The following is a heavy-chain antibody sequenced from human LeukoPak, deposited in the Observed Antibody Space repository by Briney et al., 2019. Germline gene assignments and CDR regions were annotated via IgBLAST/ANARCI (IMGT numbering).Heavy chain of an antibody. Sequence: ASVKVSCKDSGYTPTGNNMHWVRQAPQQGLEWMGWINPNSGGTNYAQTFQGRVTMTRDTSISPAYMELSRLRSDEPPVYSCASGLYSPDYWGQGTLVTVSS. CDR3: ASGLYSPDY. D-gene: IGHD2-15*01. J-gene: IGHJ4*02. CDR1: GYTPTGNN. V-gene: IGHV1-2*02. CDR2: INPNSGGT.